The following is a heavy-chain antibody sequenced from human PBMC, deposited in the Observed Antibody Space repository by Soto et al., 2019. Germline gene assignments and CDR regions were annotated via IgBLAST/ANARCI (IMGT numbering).Heavy chain of an antibody. CDR2: IYYSGSS. Sequence: SEALSLPCSVSGGSISSSSFYWGWIRQPPGKGLEWIGSIYYSGSSYYDPSLKSRVTISVDTSKNQFSLKLSSVTAADTAVYYCARLITGAIWGFDYWGQGALVTVSS. CDR1: GGSISSSSFY. J-gene: IGHJ4*02. CDR3: ARLITGAIWGFDY. D-gene: IGHD1-1*01. V-gene: IGHV4-39*01.